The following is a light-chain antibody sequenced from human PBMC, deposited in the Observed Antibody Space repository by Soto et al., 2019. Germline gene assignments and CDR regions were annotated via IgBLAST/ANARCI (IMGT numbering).Light chain of an antibody. CDR1: QSISSW. CDR2: KAS. CDR3: QQYNSHST. V-gene: IGKV1-5*03. Sequence: DIQMTQSPSTLSASVGDRVTITCRASQSISSWLAWYQQKPGKAPKLLIYKASTLESGVPSRFSGSGSGTEFTLTSSSLQPDDFATYYCQQYNSHSTFGQGTKVEIK. J-gene: IGKJ1*01.